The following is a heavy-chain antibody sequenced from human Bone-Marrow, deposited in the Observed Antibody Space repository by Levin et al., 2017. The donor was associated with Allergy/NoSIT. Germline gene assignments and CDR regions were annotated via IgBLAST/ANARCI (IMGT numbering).Heavy chain of an antibody. CDR2: IYYSGST. CDR3: ASASITMVRGVNRFDP. D-gene: IGHD3-10*01. J-gene: IGHJ5*02. V-gene: IGHV4-31*03. Sequence: SETLSLTCTVSGGSISSGGYYWSWIRQHPGKGVEWIGYIYYSGSTYYNPSLKSRVTISVDTSKNPFSLKLSSVTAADTAVYYCASASITMVRGVNRFDPWGQGTLVTVSS. CDR1: GGSISSGGYY.